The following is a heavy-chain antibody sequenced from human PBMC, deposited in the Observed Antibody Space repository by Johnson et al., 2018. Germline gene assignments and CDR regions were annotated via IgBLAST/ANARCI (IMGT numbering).Heavy chain of an antibody. J-gene: IGHJ4*02. CDR3: ARDGYKRWYFDY. Sequence: VQLVQSGGILVQPGGSLRLSCAASGFTVSSNEMTWVRQAPGKGLEWVSSISAGTTYYADSRKGRFTISRDNAKNSLYLQMNSLRDEDTAVYYCARDGYKRWYFDYWGQGTLVTVSS. CDR2: ISAGTT. V-gene: IGHV3-38-3*01. CDR1: GFTVSSNE. D-gene: IGHD5-24*01.